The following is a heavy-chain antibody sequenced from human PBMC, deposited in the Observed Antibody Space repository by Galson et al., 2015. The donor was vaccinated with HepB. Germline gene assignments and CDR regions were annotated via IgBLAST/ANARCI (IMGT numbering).Heavy chain of an antibody. V-gene: IGHV3-30-3*01. J-gene: IGHJ5*02. CDR3: AREWVVTAIIGWFDP. CDR1: GFTFSSYA. Sequence: SLRLSCAASGFTFSSYAMHWVRQAPGKGLEWVAVISYDGSNKYYADSVKGRYTISRDNSKNTLYLQMNSLRAEDTAVYYCAREWVVTAIIGWFDPWGQGTLVTVSS. CDR2: ISYDGSNK. D-gene: IGHD2-21*02.